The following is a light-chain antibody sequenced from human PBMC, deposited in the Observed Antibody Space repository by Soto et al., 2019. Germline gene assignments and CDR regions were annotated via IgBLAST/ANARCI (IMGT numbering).Light chain of an antibody. CDR3: QQRGGWPLT. J-gene: IGKJ4*01. Sequence: EIVLTQSPATLSLSPGERAALSCRASQGVGRFLAWYQQKPGQAPRLLIYDASNRVTGIPARFSGSGSETDFTLAIDNLEPEDFAVYYCQQRGGWPLTFGGGTKV. V-gene: IGKV3-11*01. CDR2: DAS. CDR1: QGVGRF.